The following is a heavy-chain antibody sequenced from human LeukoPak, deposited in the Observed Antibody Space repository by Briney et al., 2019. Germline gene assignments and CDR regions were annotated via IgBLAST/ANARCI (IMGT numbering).Heavy chain of an antibody. CDR3: ARDQGSIWGLVYYFDY. D-gene: IGHD3-10*01. Sequence: GGSLRLSCAASGFTFSSYSMNWVRQAPGKGLEWVSYISSSSSTIYYADSVKGRFTISRDNAKNSLYLQMNSLRAEDTAVYYCARDQGSIWGLVYYFDYWGQGTLVTVSS. CDR1: GFTFSSYS. CDR2: ISSSSSTI. V-gene: IGHV3-48*01. J-gene: IGHJ4*02.